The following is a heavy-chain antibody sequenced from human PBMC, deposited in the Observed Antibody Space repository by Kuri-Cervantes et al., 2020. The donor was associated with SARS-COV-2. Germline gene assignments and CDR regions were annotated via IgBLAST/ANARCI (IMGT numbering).Heavy chain of an antibody. D-gene: IGHD6-13*01. Sequence: SVKVSCKASGGTFSSYAISWVRQAPGQGLEWMGRIIPIFGTANYAQKFQGRVTITRNTSISTAYMELSSLRSEDTAVYYCARSSPKGYEYEQQLVPYYFDYWGQGTLVTVSS. CDR3: ARSSPKGYEYEQQLVPYYFDY. CDR1: GGTFSSYA. J-gene: IGHJ4*02. V-gene: IGHV1-69*05. CDR2: IIPIFGTA.